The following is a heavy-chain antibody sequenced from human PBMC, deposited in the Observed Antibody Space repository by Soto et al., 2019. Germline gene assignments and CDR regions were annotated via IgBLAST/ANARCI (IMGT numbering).Heavy chain of an antibody. V-gene: IGHV3-30-3*01. CDR1: GFTFSSYA. J-gene: IGHJ1*01. CDR3: ARDRDGHNYVEYFQH. Sequence: QVQLVESGGGVVQPGRSLRLSCAASGFTFSSYAMHWVRQAPGKGLEWLAVISYDGSNKLYADSVKGRFTISRDSSKNTLYLQMNSLRAEDTAVYYCARDRDGHNYVEYFQHWGQGTLVTVSS. CDR2: ISYDGSNK. D-gene: IGHD5-12*01.